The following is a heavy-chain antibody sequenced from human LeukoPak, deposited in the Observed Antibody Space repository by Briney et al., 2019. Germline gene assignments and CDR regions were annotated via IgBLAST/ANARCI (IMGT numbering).Heavy chain of an antibody. CDR2: INHSGST. CDR1: GGSISSGGYY. V-gene: IGHV4-39*07. J-gene: IGHJ6*04. D-gene: IGHD6-13*01. CDR3: ARSSSWSMDV. Sequence: PSETLSLTCTVSGGSISSGGYYWSWIRQPPGKGLEWIGEINHSGSTNYNPSLKSRVTISVDTSKNQFSLKLSSVTAADTAVYYCARSSSWSMDVWGKGTTVTVSS.